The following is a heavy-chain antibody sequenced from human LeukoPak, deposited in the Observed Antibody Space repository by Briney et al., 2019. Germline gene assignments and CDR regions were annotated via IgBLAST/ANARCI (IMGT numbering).Heavy chain of an antibody. Sequence: ASVKVSCKASGYTFTGYYMHWVRQAPGQGLEWMGWMNPNSGGTNYAQKFQGRVTMTRDASISTAYTELSSLRSDDTAVYYCARVVDGYNYGAFDIWGQGTVVTVSS. CDR3: ARVVDGYNYGAFDI. J-gene: IGHJ3*02. V-gene: IGHV1-2*02. CDR2: MNPNSGGT. D-gene: IGHD5-24*01. CDR1: GYTFTGYY.